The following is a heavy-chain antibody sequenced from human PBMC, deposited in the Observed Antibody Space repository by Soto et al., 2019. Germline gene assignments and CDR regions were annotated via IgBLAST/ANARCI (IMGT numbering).Heavy chain of an antibody. V-gene: IGHV3-48*01. CDR2: ISSSSTI. Sequence: TGGSLRLSCAASGFTFSSYSMNWVRQAPGKGLEWVSYISSSSTIYYADSVKGRFTISRDNAKNSLYLQMNSLRAEDTAVYYCASYYGDYPFWFEPWGQGTLVTVSS. J-gene: IGHJ5*02. CDR3: ASYYGDYPFWFEP. D-gene: IGHD4-17*01. CDR1: GFTFSSYS.